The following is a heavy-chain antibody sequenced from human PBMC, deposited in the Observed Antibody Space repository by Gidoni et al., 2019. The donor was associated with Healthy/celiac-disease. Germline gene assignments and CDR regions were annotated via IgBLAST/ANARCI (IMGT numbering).Heavy chain of an antibody. D-gene: IGHD3-22*01. CDR1: GFPFSNAW. J-gene: IGHJ4*02. Sequence: EVQLVESGGGLVKPGGSLRLSFAAPGFPFSNAWMSWVRQAPGKGLEWVGRIKSKTDGGTTDYAAPVKGRFTISRDDSKNTLYLQMNSLKTEDTAVYYCTTVGSGYYLFDYWGQGTLVTVSS. V-gene: IGHV3-15*01. CDR3: TTVGSGYYLFDY. CDR2: IKSKTDGGTT.